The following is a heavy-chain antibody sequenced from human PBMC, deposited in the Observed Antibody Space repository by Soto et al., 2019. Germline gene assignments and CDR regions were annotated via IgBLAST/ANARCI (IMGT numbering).Heavy chain of an antibody. D-gene: IGHD2-2*01. CDR1: GDSVSSDTAT. CDR3: ARANIVLVPAAIEVLLGWLDP. J-gene: IGHJ5*02. CDR2: TYYRSKWYN. Sequence: SQTLSLTCAISGDSVSSDTATWSWIRQSPSRGLEWLGRTYYRSKWYNDYAASVKSRIAITPDTSKNQLSLQLNSVTPEDTAVYYCARANIVLVPAAIEVLLGWLDPWGKGTLVTVSS. V-gene: IGHV6-1*01.